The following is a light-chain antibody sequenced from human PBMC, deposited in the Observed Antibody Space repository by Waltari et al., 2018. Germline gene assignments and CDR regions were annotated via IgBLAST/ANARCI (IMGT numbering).Light chain of an antibody. CDR3: HSRDSSGDHVV. Sequence: SSELTQDPAVSVALGQTVSITCQGDSLRSSYASWYHQKQGQAPILVIYGKYNRPSGIPDRFSGSSSGDTASLTISGAQAEDEADYYCHSRDSSGDHVVFGGGTKLTVL. CDR2: GKY. V-gene: IGLV3-19*01. J-gene: IGLJ2*01. CDR1: SLRSSY.